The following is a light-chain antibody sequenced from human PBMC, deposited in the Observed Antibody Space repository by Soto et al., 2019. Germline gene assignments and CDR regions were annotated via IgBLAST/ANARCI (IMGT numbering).Light chain of an antibody. V-gene: IGKV3-15*01. J-gene: IGKJ1*01. CDR2: GAS. CDR3: QQYHLWPLT. CDR1: QSVSSN. Sequence: EIVMTQSPATLSVSPGESATLSCRSSQSVSSNLAWYQQKPGQAPRLLIYGASTGATGIPARFSGSGSGTEFTLTISSLQSEDFAVYYCQQYHLWPLTFGQGTKVEIK.